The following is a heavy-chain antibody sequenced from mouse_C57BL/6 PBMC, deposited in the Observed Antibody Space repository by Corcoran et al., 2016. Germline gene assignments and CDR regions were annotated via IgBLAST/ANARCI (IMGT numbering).Heavy chain of an antibody. Sequence: EVQLQQSGPELVKPGASVKISCKASGYTFTDYYMNWVKQSHGKSLEWIGDINPNNGGTSYNQKFKGKATLTVDKSSSTAYMELRSLTSEDSAVYYCARLWPGPYYAMDYWGQGTSVTVSS. D-gene: IGHD1-1*02. V-gene: IGHV1-26*01. J-gene: IGHJ4*01. CDR3: ARLWPGPYYAMDY. CDR2: INPNNGGT. CDR1: GYTFTDYY.